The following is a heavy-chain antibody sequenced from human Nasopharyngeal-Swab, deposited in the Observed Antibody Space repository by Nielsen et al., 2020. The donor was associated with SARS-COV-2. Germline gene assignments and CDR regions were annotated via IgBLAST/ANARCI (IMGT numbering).Heavy chain of an antibody. CDR3: ARDQADCSGGSCPYYYGMDV. J-gene: IGHJ6*02. CDR1: GFTFSSYW. D-gene: IGHD2-15*01. V-gene: IGHV3-7*01. CDR2: IKQDGSEK. Sequence: GESLNISCAASGFTFSSYWMSWVRQAPGKGLEWVANIKQDGSEKYYVDSVKGRFTISRDNAKNSLYLQMNSLRAEDTAVYYCARDQADCSGGSCPYYYGMDVWGQGTTVTVSS.